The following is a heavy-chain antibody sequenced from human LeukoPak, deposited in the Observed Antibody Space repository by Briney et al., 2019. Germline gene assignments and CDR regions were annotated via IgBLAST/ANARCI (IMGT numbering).Heavy chain of an antibody. V-gene: IGHV3-23*01. CDR2: ISGSGGST. D-gene: IGHD3-10*02. CDR1: GFTFSSYA. CDR3: ESMIGPHYFDY. Sequence: GGSLRLSCAASGFTFSSYAMSWVRQAPGKGLEWVSAISGSGGSTYYADSVKGRFTISRDNSKNTLYLQMNSLRAENTAVYYCESMIGPHYFDYWGQGTLVTVSS. J-gene: IGHJ4*02.